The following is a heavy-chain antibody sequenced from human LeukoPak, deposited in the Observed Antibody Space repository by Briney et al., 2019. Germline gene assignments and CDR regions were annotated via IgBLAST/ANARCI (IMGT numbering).Heavy chain of an antibody. V-gene: IGHV3-33*06. CDR2: IWYDGSNK. D-gene: IGHD6-13*01. CDR3: AKDHSSSPSWFDP. Sequence: GGSLRLSCAASGFTFSSYGMHWVRQAPGKGLEWVAVIWYDGSNKYYADSVKGRFTISRDNSKNTLYLQMNSLRAEDTAVYYCAKDHSSSPSWFDPWGQGTLVTVFS. CDR1: GFTFSSYG. J-gene: IGHJ5*02.